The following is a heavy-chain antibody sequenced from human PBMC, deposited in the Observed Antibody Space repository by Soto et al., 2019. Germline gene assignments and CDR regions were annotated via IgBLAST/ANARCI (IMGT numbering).Heavy chain of an antibody. D-gene: IGHD1-7*01. J-gene: IGHJ4*02. CDR1: GGSISSGGYY. CDR3: ARSITETLDY. CDR2: IYYSGST. Sequence: SETLSLTCTVSGGSISSGGYYWSWIRQHPGKGLEWIGYIYYSGSTYYNPSLKSRVTISVDTSKNQFSLKLSSVTAADTAVYYCARSITETLDYWGQGTLVTVSS. V-gene: IGHV4-31*03.